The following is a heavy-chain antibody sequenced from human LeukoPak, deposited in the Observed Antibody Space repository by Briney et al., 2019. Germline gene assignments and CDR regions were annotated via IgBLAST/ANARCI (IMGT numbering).Heavy chain of an antibody. J-gene: IGHJ4*02. Sequence: SQTLSLTCTVPGGSISSGDYYWSWIRQHPGKGLEWIGYISNRGRTYYNPSLKSRLTISVDASKNQFSLKLSSVTAADTAVYHCARASRLGDLLLGYWGQGTLVTVSS. V-gene: IGHV4-31*03. CDR2: ISNRGRT. CDR1: GGSISSGDYY. CDR3: ARASRLGDLLLGY. D-gene: IGHD3-16*02.